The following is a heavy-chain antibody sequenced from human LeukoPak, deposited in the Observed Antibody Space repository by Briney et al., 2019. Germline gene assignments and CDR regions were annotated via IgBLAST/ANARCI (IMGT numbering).Heavy chain of an antibody. Sequence: PSQTLSLTCTVSGGSISSGSCYWSWIRQPAGKGLEWIGRIYTSGSTNYNPSLKSRVTISVDTSKNQFPLKLSSVTAADTAVYYCARDGLPAVDRWFDPWGQGTLVTVSS. V-gene: IGHV4-61*02. CDR2: IYTSGST. CDR1: GGSISSGSCY. CDR3: ARDGLPAVDRWFDP. D-gene: IGHD3-22*01. J-gene: IGHJ5*02.